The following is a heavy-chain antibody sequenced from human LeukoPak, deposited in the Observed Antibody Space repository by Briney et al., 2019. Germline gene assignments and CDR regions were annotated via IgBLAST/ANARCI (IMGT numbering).Heavy chain of an antibody. CDR1: GFTFSSYS. J-gene: IGHJ4*02. Sequence: GGSLRLSCAASGFTFSSYSMNWVRQAPGKGLEWVSSISSSSSYIYYADSVKGRFTISRDNAKNSLYLQMNSLRAEDTAVYYCARSEVLLWFGEIDYWGQGTLVTVSS. CDR3: ARSEVLLWFGEIDY. CDR2: ISSSSSYI. D-gene: IGHD3-10*01. V-gene: IGHV3-21*04.